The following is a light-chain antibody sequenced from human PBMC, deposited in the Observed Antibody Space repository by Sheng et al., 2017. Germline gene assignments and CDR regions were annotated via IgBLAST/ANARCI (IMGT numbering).Light chain of an antibody. J-gene: IGKJ2*01. Sequence: EIVLTQSPGTLSLSPGERATLSCRASQSVSGTYVAWYQQKPGQAPRLLIHGASSRVTGIPDRFGGSGSGTDFALSISRVEPEDFAVYYCQQYGVSPPYTFGQGTKLEI. CDR3: QQYGVSPPYT. CDR1: QSVSGTY. CDR2: GAS. V-gene: IGKV3-20*01.